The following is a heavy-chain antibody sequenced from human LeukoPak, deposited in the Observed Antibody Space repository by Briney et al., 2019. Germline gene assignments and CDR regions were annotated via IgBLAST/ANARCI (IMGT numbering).Heavy chain of an antibody. CDR3: ARETGSYDY. D-gene: IGHD3-9*01. J-gene: IGHJ4*02. V-gene: IGHV3-48*03. CDR1: GFTFSSYE. Sequence: PGGSLRLSCAASGFTFSSYEMNWVRQAPGKGLEWVSYISSSGSTVYYADSVKGRFTISRDNAKNSLYLQMNSLRAEDTAVYYCARETGSYDYWGQGTLVTVSS. CDR2: ISSSGSTV.